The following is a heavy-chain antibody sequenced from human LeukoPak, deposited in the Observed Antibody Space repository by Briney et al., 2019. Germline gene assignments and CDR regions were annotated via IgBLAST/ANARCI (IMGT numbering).Heavy chain of an antibody. Sequence: GGSLRLSCAASGFTFSNFAMSWVRQAPGKGLEWVSAMSSVTYYANSVKGRFTISRDDSKSTVFLQMSSLRAEDTAVYYCAKAFFSGSGGNHKHFDSWGQGTLVTVSS. CDR3: AKAFFSGSGGNHKHFDS. D-gene: IGHD3-10*01. CDR2: MSSVT. J-gene: IGHJ4*02. CDR1: GFTFSNFA. V-gene: IGHV3-23*01.